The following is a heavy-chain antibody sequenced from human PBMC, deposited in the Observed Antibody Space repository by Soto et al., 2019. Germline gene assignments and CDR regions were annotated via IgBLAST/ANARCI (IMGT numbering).Heavy chain of an antibody. CDR2: INPSGNT. V-gene: IGHV4-34*01. J-gene: IGHJ4*02. Sequence: QVQQQQWGARLLKPSETLSLTCAVSGGSFSGYHWSWIRQSPGKGLEWIGEINPSGNTNFNPSLKSRVTIPRDTSRNEISLRLSSVTAADTAVYYCARGRRIAYSSGSTSYYVFDIWGQGDLVTVSS. CDR1: GGSFSGYH. CDR3: ARGRRIAYSSGSTSYYVFDI. D-gene: IGHD3-10*01.